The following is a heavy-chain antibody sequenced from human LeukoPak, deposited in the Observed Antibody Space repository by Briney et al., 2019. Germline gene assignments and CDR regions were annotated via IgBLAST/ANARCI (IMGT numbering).Heavy chain of an antibody. Sequence: ASVKVSCKASGYTFTGYYMHWVRQAHGQGLEWMGWINPNSGGTNYAQKFQGRVTMTRDTSISTAYMELSRLRSDDTAVYYCASPLSYYDSSGYDYWGQGTLVTVSS. CDR1: GYTFTGYY. J-gene: IGHJ4*02. CDR2: INPNSGGT. CDR3: ASPLSYYDSSGYDY. D-gene: IGHD3-22*01. V-gene: IGHV1-2*02.